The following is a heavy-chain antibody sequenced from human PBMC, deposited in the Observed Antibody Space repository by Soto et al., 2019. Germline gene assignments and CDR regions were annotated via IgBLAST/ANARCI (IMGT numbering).Heavy chain of an antibody. J-gene: IGHJ6*02. D-gene: IGHD3-3*01. Sequence: DSVKGRFTITRDNSKSTLYLQMNSLRAEDTAVYYCEKDANYDFLSGYSNGMDVWGQGTTVTVSS. V-gene: IGHV3-30*02. CDR3: EKDANYDFLSGYSNGMDV.